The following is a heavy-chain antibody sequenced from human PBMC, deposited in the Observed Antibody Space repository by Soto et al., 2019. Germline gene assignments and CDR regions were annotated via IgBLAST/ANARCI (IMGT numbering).Heavy chain of an antibody. CDR3: TKSEDLRITVFGVRYDGMDV. J-gene: IGHJ6*02. Sequence: EVQLLESGGGLVQPGGSLRLSCAASGFTFSSYAMSWVHQAPGKGLERGSIISGSLGATYYADSLKGRFTISRVNSKNTLSSQMNSRRAEDTAIYYSTKSEDLRITVFGVRYDGMDVWGQGSTVAVSS. CDR2: ISGSLGAT. D-gene: IGHD3-3*01. V-gene: IGHV3-23*01. CDR1: GFTFSSYA.